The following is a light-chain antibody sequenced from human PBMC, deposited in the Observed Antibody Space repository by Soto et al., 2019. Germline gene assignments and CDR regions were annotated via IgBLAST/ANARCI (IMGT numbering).Light chain of an antibody. CDR1: QSISSW. J-gene: IGKJ5*01. CDR2: AAS. CDR3: QQGESFPIN. Sequence: DIQMTQSPSSVSASVGDRVTITCRASQSISSWLAWYQQKPGTVPKLLIYAASSLQSGVPSRVSGSGAGTEFPLTITSLQPEDFGTYYCQQGESFPINFGQGTRLEIK. V-gene: IGKV1-12*01.